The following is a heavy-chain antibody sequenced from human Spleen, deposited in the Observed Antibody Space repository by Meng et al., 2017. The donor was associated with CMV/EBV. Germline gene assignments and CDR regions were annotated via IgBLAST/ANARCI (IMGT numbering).Heavy chain of an antibody. CDR2: ISGGGGST. CDR3: AKDQRGRELISYYYYGMDV. V-gene: IGHV3-23*01. J-gene: IGHJ6*02. CDR1: GFTFNNYV. D-gene: IGHD3-10*01. Sequence: ETLSLTCAASGFTFNNYVMNWVRQAPGKGLEWVSAISGGGGSTFYANSVKGRFTISRDNSKSTLYLQMTSLRAEDTAVYYCAKDQRGRELISYYYYGMDVWGQGTTVTVSS.